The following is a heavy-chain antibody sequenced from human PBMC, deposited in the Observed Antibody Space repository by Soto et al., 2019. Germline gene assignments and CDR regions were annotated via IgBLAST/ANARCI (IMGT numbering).Heavy chain of an antibody. CDR2: IWYDGSNK. Sequence: GGSLRLSCAASGFTFSSYGMHWVRQAPGKGLEWVAVIWYDGSNKYYADSVKGRFTISRDNSKNTLYLQMNSLRAEDTAVYYCARDARHRAVAGLIDYWGQGTLVTVSS. D-gene: IGHD6-19*01. CDR1: GFTFSSYG. CDR3: ARDARHRAVAGLIDY. J-gene: IGHJ4*02. V-gene: IGHV3-33*01.